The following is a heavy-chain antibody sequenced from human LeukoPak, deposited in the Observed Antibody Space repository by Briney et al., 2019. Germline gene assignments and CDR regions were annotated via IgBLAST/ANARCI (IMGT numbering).Heavy chain of an antibody. CDR2: ISSSSSSYK. J-gene: IGHJ4*02. V-gene: IGHV3-21*01. CDR1: GFGFSSYT. CDR3: ARDRWYYHDGSGYYAGGNFDY. Sequence: PGGSLRLSCAASGFGFSSYTMNWVRQAPGKGLEWVSSISSSSSSYKYYADSVKGRFTISRDNAKNSLYLQMNSLRAEDTAVFYCARDRWYYHDGSGYYAGGNFDYWGQGTLVTVSS. D-gene: IGHD3-22*01.